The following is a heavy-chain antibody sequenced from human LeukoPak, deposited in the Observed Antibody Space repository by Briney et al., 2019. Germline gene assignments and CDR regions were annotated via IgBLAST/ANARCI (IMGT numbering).Heavy chain of an antibody. D-gene: IGHD3-9*01. CDR2: IYYSGST. J-gene: IGHJ6*02. CDR1: GGSFSSYY. CDR3: ARAGVLRYFDRYGMDV. V-gene: IGHV4-59*01. Sequence: SETLSLTCAVYGGSFSSYYWSWIRQPLGKGLEWIGYIYYSGSTNYNPSLKSRVTISVDTSKNQFSLKLSSVTAADTAVYYCARAGVLRYFDRYGMDVWGQGTTVTVSS.